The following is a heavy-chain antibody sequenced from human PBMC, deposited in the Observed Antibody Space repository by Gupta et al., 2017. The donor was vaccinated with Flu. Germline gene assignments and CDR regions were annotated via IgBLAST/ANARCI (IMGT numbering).Heavy chain of an antibody. D-gene: IGHD1-26*01. CDR2: ISPYNGAT. J-gene: IGHJ4*02. CDR1: GCIFTNYG. V-gene: IGHV1-18*01. CDR3: ARCPEGYF. Sequence: QGQLWQSGAEVKKPRASVKVSCKPSGCIFTNYGISWVRQAPGQGLEWMGWISPYNGATNVAQKVKGRLTMTTDTATGTAYMELRSLKSDDTAVYYCARCPEGYFWGQGTLVTVSS.